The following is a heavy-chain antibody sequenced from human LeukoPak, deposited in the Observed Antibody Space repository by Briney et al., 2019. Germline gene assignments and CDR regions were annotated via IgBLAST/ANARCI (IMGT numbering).Heavy chain of an antibody. D-gene: IGHD1-26*01. CDR1: GGTFSSYA. Sequence: ASVKVSCKASGGTFSSYAISWVRQAPGQGLEWMGRIIPILGIANYAQKFQGRVTITADKSTSTAYMELSSLRSEDTAVYYCAREDSGTPRGGYWGQGTLVTVSS. CDR2: IIPILGIA. CDR3: AREDSGTPRGGY. J-gene: IGHJ4*02. V-gene: IGHV1-69*04.